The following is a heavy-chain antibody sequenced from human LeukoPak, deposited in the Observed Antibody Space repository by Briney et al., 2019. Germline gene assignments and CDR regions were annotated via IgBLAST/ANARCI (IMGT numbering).Heavy chain of an antibody. Sequence: GGSLRLSCAASGFTFRSYAMNWVRQAPGKGLEWISAISASGDSTYYADSVNGRFTISRDNSKDTVYLQMNSLRADDTAVYYCGGSRSFFWGQGTLVTVSS. CDR1: GFTFRSYA. V-gene: IGHV3-23*01. CDR2: ISASGDST. CDR3: GGSRSFF. J-gene: IGHJ4*02. D-gene: IGHD6-13*01.